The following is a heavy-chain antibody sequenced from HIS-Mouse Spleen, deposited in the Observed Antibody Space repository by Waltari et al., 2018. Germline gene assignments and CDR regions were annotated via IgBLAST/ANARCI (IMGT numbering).Heavy chain of an antibody. CDR1: GFTFSSYG. Sequence: QVQLVESGVGVVQPGRSLCLSCSASGFTFSSYGMHWVRQAPGKGLEWVAVISYDGSNKYYADSVKGRFTISRDNSKNTLYLQMNSLRAEDTAVYYCAKDKHHAFDYWGQGTLVTVSS. J-gene: IGHJ4*02. CDR3: AKDKHHAFDY. V-gene: IGHV3-30*18. CDR2: ISYDGSNK.